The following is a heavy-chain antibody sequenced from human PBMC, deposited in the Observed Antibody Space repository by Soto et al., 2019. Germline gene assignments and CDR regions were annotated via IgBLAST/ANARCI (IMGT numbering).Heavy chain of an antibody. V-gene: IGHV4-4*02. Sequence: QVHLQESGPGLVKPSGTLSLTCDVSGASISSVYWWSWVRQSPGKGLEWIGEISQRGSANYTPSLKSRVTMSLDPSKTQFSLRLTSVAAADTAVYYCARYSVVSGTYYFDYWGQGTLVTVSS. D-gene: IGHD2-2*01. CDR2: ISQRGSA. CDR3: ARYSVVSGTYYFDY. J-gene: IGHJ4*02. CDR1: GASISSVYW.